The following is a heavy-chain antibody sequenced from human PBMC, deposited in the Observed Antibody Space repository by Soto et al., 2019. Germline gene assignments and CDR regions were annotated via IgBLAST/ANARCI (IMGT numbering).Heavy chain of an antibody. Sequence: QLQLQESGPGLVKPSETLSLTCTVSGGSISSSSYYWGWIRQPPGEGLEWIGSIYYSGSTYYNPSLKSRVTISVDTSKNQFSLKLSSVTAADTAVYYCARRVVRGVIILDYWGQGTLVTVSS. D-gene: IGHD3-10*01. CDR3: ARRVVRGVIILDY. CDR1: GGSISSSSYY. V-gene: IGHV4-39*01. J-gene: IGHJ4*02. CDR2: IYYSGST.